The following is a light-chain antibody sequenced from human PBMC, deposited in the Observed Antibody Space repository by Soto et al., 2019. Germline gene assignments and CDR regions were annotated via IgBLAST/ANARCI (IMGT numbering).Light chain of an antibody. CDR3: QQYNNWPPYT. CDR1: HSIGSK. CDR2: DAS. J-gene: IGKJ2*01. V-gene: IGKV3-15*01. Sequence: EMVMTQSPATLSVSPGERATLSCRASHSIGSKLAWHQQKPGQPPRLLIYDASIRATGIPARFSGSRSGTEVTPTISSLQSEDFAVYYCQQYNNWPPYTFGQGTKLEIK.